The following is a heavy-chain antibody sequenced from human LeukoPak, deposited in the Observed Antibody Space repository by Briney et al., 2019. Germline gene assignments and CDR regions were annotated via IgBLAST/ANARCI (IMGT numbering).Heavy chain of an antibody. CDR1: GYTFTSYD. V-gene: IGHV1-8*01. CDR2: MNPNSGNT. CDR3: AKGIYEYYYDSSGSGGYAY. Sequence: ASVTLSCTASGYTFTSYDINWVRQAPGQGLEWMGWMNPNSGNTGYAQKFQGRVTMTRNTSISTAYMELSSLRSEDTAVYYCAKGIYEYYYDSSGSGGYAYWGQGTLVTVSS. D-gene: IGHD3-22*01. J-gene: IGHJ4*02.